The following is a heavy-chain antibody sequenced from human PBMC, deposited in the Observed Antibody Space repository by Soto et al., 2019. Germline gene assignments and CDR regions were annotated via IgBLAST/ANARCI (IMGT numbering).Heavy chain of an antibody. D-gene: IGHD6-13*01. CDR3: AREEIAAAGDWFDP. V-gene: IGHV4-61*01. CDR2: IYYSGRT. Sequence: SETLSLTCSASGGSITNASYYWGWVPKPPGKGLEWIGSIYYSGRTNYIPALKSRVTISVDTSKNQFSLKLSSVTAEDTAVYYCAREEIAAAGDWFDPWGQRTLVTVSS. CDR1: GGSITNASYY. J-gene: IGHJ5*02.